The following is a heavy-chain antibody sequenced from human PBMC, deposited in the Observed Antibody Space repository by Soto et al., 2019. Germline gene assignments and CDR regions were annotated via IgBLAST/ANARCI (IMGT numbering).Heavy chain of an antibody. Sequence: QVQLVQSGAEVKKPGSSVKVSCKASGGTFSSYAISWVRQAPGQGLEWMGGIIPIFGTANYAQKFQGRVTITADESTSTAYMELSSVRSEDTAVYYCASYSIAYCGGDCYRAFDIWGQGTMVTVSS. CDR1: GGTFSSYA. CDR2: IIPIFGTA. V-gene: IGHV1-69*01. CDR3: ASYSIAYCGGDCYRAFDI. D-gene: IGHD2-21*02. J-gene: IGHJ3*02.